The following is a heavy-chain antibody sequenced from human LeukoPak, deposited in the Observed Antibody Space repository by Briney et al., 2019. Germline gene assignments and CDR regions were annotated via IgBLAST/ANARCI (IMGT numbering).Heavy chain of an antibody. CDR1: GFTFSSYW. Sequence: GGSLRLSCAASGFTFSSYWMHWVRQAPGKGLVWVSRINSDGSSTSYADSVKGRFTISRDNAKNTLYLQMNSLRAEDTAVYYCARSRQHQYDSSGHYEIFNWYFDLWGRGTLVTVSS. D-gene: IGHD3-22*01. V-gene: IGHV3-74*01. J-gene: IGHJ2*01. CDR3: ARSRQHQYDSSGHYEIFNWYFDL. CDR2: INSDGSST.